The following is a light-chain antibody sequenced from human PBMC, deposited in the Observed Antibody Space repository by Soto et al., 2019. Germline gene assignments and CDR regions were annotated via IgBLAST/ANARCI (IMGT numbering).Light chain of an antibody. CDR1: SSDVDNYGY. J-gene: IGLJ2*01. V-gene: IGLV2-8*01. CDR3: CSYAGSSSFRVL. Sequence: QSVLTQPPSASGSPGQSVTISCTGISSDVDNYGYVSWFQQHPGKAPKLIIYQVTKRPSGVPDRFSASKSGNTASLTVSGLQAEDEADYYCCCCSYAGSSSFRVLFGGGTQLTVL. CDR2: QVT.